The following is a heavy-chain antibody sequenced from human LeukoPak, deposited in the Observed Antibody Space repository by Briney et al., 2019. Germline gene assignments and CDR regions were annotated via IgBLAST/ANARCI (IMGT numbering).Heavy chain of an antibody. J-gene: IGHJ4*02. D-gene: IGHD5-24*01. Sequence: PSETLSLTCTVSGGSISSGSYYWSWIRQPAGKGLEWIVRIYTSGSTNYNPSLKSRVTISVDTSKNQFSLKLSSVTAADTAVYYCARGGWLHHDYWGQGTLVTVSS. CDR1: GGSISSGSYY. CDR2: IYTSGST. V-gene: IGHV4-61*02. CDR3: ARGGWLHHDY.